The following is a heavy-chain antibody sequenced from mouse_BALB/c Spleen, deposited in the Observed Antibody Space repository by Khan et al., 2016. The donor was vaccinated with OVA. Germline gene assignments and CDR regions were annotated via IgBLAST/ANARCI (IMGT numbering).Heavy chain of an antibody. CDR1: GYSITTDYA. CDR3: ARIYGGDFDY. V-gene: IGHV3-2*02. CDR2: ISYSGKT. D-gene: IGHD1-1*01. J-gene: IGHJ2*01. Sequence: EVELVESGPGLVKPSQSLSLTCTVTGYSITTDYAWNWIRQFPGNKLEWMGYISYSGKTKYNPSLKSRISITRDTSKNQFFLQLKSVTTEDTARYYCARIYGGDFDYWGQGTTLTVSS.